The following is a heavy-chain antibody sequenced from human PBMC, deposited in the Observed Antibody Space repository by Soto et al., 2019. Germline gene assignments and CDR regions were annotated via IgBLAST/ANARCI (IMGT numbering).Heavy chain of an antibody. Sequence: SETLSITCTVSGGSISSSSYYWGWIRQPPGKGLEWIGSIYYSGSTYYNPSLKSRVTISVDTSKNQFSLKLSSVTAADTAVYYCARRTRSYYYYGMDVWGQGTTLTVSS. CDR2: IYYSGST. CDR3: ARRTRSYYYYGMDV. V-gene: IGHV4-39*01. CDR1: GGSISSSSYY. J-gene: IGHJ6*02.